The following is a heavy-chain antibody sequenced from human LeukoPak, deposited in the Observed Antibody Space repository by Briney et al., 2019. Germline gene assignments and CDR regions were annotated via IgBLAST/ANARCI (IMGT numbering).Heavy chain of an antibody. D-gene: IGHD6-6*01. Sequence: PGGSLRLSCAASGFTFSSYGMHWVRQAPGKGLEWVAVIWYDGSNKYYADSVKGRFTISRDNSKNTLYLQMNSLRAEDTAVYYCARGIAARPYYYYYYMDVWGKGTTVTDSS. CDR2: IWYDGSNK. V-gene: IGHV3-33*01. CDR3: ARGIAARPYYYYYYMDV. J-gene: IGHJ6*03. CDR1: GFTFSSYG.